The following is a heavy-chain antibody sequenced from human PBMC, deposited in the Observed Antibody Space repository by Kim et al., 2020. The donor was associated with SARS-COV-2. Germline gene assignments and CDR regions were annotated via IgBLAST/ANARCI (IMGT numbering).Heavy chain of an antibody. V-gene: IGHV1-69*13. D-gene: IGHD3-22*01. CDR3: AGDSSGYYRVGYYYYGMDV. Sequence: SVKVSCKASGGTFSSYAISWVRQAPGQGLEWMGGIIPIFGTANYAQKFQGRVTITADESTSTAYMELSSLRSEDTAVYYCAGDSSGYYRVGYYYYGMDVWGQGTTVTVSS. CDR2: IIPIFGTA. J-gene: IGHJ6*02. CDR1: GGTFSSYA.